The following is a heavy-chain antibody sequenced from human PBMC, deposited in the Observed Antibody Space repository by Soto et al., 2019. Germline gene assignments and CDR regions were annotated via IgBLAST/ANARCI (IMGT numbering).Heavy chain of an antibody. J-gene: IGHJ3*02. CDR3: ARDYYYYGSGHDAFDI. Sequence: SETLSLTCTVSGGSISSYYWSWIRQPPGNGLEWIGYIYYSGSTNYNPSLKSRVTISVDTSKNQFSLKLSSVTAADTAVYYCARDYYYYGSGHDAFDIWGQGTMVTVSS. V-gene: IGHV4-59*01. CDR2: IYYSGST. CDR1: GGSISSYY. D-gene: IGHD3-10*01.